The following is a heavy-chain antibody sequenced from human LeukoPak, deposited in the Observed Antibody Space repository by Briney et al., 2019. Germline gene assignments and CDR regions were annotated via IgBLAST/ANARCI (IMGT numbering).Heavy chain of an antibody. J-gene: IGHJ4*02. CDR3: ASFDRGNKEQLVIY. Sequence: GASVKVSCKASGYTFTGCYMHWVRQAPGQGLEWMGRINPNSGGTNYAQKFPGRVTITRDTSISTAYMELSRLRSDDTAVYYCASFDRGNKEQLVIYWGQGTLVTVSS. D-gene: IGHD6-13*01. CDR1: GYTFTGCY. CDR2: INPNSGGT. V-gene: IGHV1-2*06.